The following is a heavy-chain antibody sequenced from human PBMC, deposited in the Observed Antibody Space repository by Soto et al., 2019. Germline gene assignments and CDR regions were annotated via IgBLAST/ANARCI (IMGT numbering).Heavy chain of an antibody. Sequence: PGESLKISCAASGFTFSSYAMSWVRQAPGKGLEWVSGINGGGDSTYFADSVRGRFTISRDNSKNTLFLQMTSLRAEDTAVYYCARGWTFDLWGQGTLVTVSS. CDR2: INGGGDST. J-gene: IGHJ4*02. CDR3: ARGWTFDL. V-gene: IGHV3-23*01. D-gene: IGHD1-1*01. CDR1: GFTFSSYA.